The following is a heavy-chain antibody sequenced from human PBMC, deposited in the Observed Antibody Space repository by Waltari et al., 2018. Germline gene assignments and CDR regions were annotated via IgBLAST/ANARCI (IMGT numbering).Heavy chain of an antibody. Sequence: QVQLQESGPGLVKPSETLSLTCTVPGGYISSYYWSWIRQPPGKGLEWIGYSYYSGSTNYNPSLKSRVTISVDTSKNQFSLKLSSVTAADTAVYYCAREARPGVPAAIYYGMDVWGQGTTVTVSS. J-gene: IGHJ6*02. V-gene: IGHV4-59*01. CDR3: AREARPGVPAAIYYGMDV. CDR2: SYYSGST. D-gene: IGHD2-2*01. CDR1: GGYISSYY.